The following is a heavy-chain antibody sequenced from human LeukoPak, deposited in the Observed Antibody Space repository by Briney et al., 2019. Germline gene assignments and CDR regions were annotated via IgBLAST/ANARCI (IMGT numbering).Heavy chain of an antibody. J-gene: IGHJ5*02. CDR2: ISSSSSTI. V-gene: IGHV3-48*01. CDR3: ARRSGFDP. CDR1: GVTLSTYA. Sequence: GGSLRLSCAASGVTLSTYAMSWARQAPGKGLEWVSYISSSSSTIYYADSVKGRFTISRDNAKNSLYLQMNSLRAEDTAVYYCARRSGFDPWGQGTLVTVSS.